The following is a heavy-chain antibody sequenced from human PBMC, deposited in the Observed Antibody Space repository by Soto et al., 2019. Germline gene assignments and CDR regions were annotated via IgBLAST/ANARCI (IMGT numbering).Heavy chain of an antibody. J-gene: IGHJ3*02. V-gene: IGHV3-48*02. CDR2: ISSSSSTI. Sequence: GGSLRLSCAASGFTFSSYSMNWVRQAPGKGLEWVSYISSSSSTIYYADSVKGRFTISRDNAKNSLYLQMNSLRDEDTAVYYCARDHSTYYVVGAFDIWGQGTMVTVSS. CDR3: ARDHSTYYVVGAFDI. D-gene: IGHD3-3*01. CDR1: GFTFSSYS.